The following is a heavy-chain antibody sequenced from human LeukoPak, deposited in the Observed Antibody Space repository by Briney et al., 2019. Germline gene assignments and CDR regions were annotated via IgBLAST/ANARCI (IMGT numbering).Heavy chain of an antibody. CDR1: GGSISSSNW. J-gene: IGHJ4*02. CDR3: AASSGWYDGYYFDY. Sequence: PSETLSLTCAVSGGSISSSNWWSWVRQPPGKGLEWIGEFYHSGSTYYNPSLKSRVTISVDKSKNQFSLKLSSVTAADTAVYYCAASSGWYDGYYFDYWGQGTLVTVSS. D-gene: IGHD6-19*01. V-gene: IGHV4-4*02. CDR2: FYHSGST.